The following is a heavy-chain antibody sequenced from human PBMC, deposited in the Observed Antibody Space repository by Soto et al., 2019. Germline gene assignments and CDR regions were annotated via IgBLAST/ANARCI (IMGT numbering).Heavy chain of an antibody. CDR2: ITGSGSTT. D-gene: IGHD6-13*01. J-gene: IGHJ4*02. CDR3: AKDFTGNLSSWSLR. V-gene: IGHV3-23*01. Sequence: QAPGKGLEWVSGITGSGSTTFYADSVKGRFTISRDNSENTLYLHMSSLRAEDTAIYCAKDFTGNLSSWSLRWGQGTRVTVSS.